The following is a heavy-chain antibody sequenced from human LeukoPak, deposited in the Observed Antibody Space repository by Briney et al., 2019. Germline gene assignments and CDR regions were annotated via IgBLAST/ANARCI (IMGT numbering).Heavy chain of an antibody. J-gene: IGHJ4*02. V-gene: IGHV4-30-4*07. CDR1: GGSISSGGYS. CDR2: IYYSGST. Sequence: SETLSLTCAVSGGSISSGGYSWSWIRQPPGKGLEWIGYIYYSGSTYYNPSLKSRVTISVDTSKNQFSLKLSSVTAADTAVYYCARLWFGESIIDYWGQGPLVTVSS. CDR3: ARLWFGESIIDY. D-gene: IGHD3-10*01.